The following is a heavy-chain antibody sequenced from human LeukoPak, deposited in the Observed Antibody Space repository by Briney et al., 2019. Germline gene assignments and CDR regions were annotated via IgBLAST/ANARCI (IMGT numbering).Heavy chain of an antibody. CDR3: ASGDLYYYDSSGIYYFDY. CDR1: GGTFSSYA. D-gene: IGHD3-22*01. J-gene: IGHJ4*02. CDR2: IIPIFGTA. V-gene: IGHV1-69*01. Sequence: ASVKVSCKASGGTFSSYAISWVRQAPGQGPEWMGGIIPIFGTANYAQKFQGRVTITADESTSTAYMELSSLRSEDTAVYYCASGDLYYYDSSGIYYFDYWGQGTLVTVSS.